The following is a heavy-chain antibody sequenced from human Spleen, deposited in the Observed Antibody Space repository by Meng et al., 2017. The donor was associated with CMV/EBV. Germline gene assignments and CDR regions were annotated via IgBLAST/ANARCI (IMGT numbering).Heavy chain of an antibody. CDR3: ARGVVGGTRAFHY. D-gene: IGHD2-15*01. CDR1: GGSISSDSYY. J-gene: IGHJ4*02. Sequence: QVNVQQWGAGLLKPSEPLSLTCIVSGGSISSDSYYWGWIRQPPGKGLEWIGNIYFSGSTDYTPSLESRVTILLGTSKNQFSLQLRSVTAADTAVYYCARGVVGGTRAFHYWGQGALVTVSS. V-gene: IGHV4-39*07. CDR2: IYFSGST.